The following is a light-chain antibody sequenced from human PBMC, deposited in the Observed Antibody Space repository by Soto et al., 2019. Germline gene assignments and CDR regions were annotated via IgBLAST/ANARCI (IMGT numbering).Light chain of an antibody. Sequence: QSVLAQPPSASGTPGQRVSISCSGSRSTIGSNYVFWYQQLPGAAPKLLIHTNNQRPSGVPDRFSGSKSGNTASLTISGLQAEDEADYYCSSYTSSSTLVVFGGGTKLTVL. CDR3: SSYTSSSTLVV. CDR2: TNN. V-gene: IGLV1-47*02. CDR1: RSTIGSNY. J-gene: IGLJ2*01.